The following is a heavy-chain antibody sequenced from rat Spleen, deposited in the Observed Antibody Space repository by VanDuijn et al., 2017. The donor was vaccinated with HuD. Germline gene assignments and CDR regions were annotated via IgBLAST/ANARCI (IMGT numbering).Heavy chain of an antibody. CDR2: ISTGGGNT. V-gene: IGHV5-25*01. CDR3: ANAEFGVGWFAY. D-gene: IGHD4-3*01. J-gene: IGHJ3*01. Sequence: EVQLVESGGGLVQPGRSLKLSCAASGFTFSNYDMAWVRQAPTKGLEWIASISTGGGNTYYRDSVKGRFTVSRDNATSTLYLQMDSLRSEDTATYYCANAEFGVGWFAYWGQGTLVTVSS. CDR1: GFTFSNYD.